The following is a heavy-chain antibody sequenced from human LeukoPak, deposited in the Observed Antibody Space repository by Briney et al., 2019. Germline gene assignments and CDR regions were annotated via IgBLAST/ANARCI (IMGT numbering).Heavy chain of an antibody. D-gene: IGHD3-16*01. CDR1: GFTFSSYG. CDR2: ISGSGGST. Sequence: GGSLRLSCAGSGFTFSSYGMSWVRQAPGKGLEWVSTISGSGGSTYYAESVKGRFTISRDNSKNTLYLQMNSLRAEDTAVYYCAKTYVWYYFDYWGQGILVTVSS. CDR3: AKTYVWYYFDY. V-gene: IGHV3-23*01. J-gene: IGHJ4*02.